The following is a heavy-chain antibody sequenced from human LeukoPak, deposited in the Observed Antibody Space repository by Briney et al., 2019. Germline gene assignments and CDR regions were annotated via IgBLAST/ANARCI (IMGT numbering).Heavy chain of an antibody. V-gene: IGHV1-46*01. D-gene: IGHD2-2*01. J-gene: IGHJ3*02. CDR1: GYTFTSYY. CDR2: INPSGGST. CDR3: ASSFGPVPAANDAFDI. Sequence: ASVKVSCTASGYTFTSYYMHWVRQAPGQGLEWMGIINPSGGSTSYARKFQGRVTMTRDTSTSTAYMELSSLRSEDTAVYYCASSFGPVPAANDAFDIWGQGTMVTVSS.